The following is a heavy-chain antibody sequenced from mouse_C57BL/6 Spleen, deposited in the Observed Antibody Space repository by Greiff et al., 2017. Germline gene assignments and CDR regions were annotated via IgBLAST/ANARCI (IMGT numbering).Heavy chain of an antibody. J-gene: IGHJ3*01. CDR3: ARLSNWDVAY. CDR1: GYTFTSYD. Sequence: QVQLQQSGPELVKPGASVKLSCKASGYTFTSYDINWVKQRPGQGLEWIGWIYPRDSSTKYNEKFKGKATLTVDTSSSTAYMELHSLTSEDSAVYFCARLSNWDVAYWGQGTLVTVSA. V-gene: IGHV1-85*01. CDR2: IYPRDSST. D-gene: IGHD4-1*01.